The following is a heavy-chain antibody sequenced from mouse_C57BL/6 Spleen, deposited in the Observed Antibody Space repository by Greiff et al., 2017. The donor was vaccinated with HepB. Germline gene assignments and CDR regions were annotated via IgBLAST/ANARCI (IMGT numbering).Heavy chain of an antibody. Sequence: EVQGVESGGGLVKPGGSLKLSCAASGFTFSSYAMSWVRQTPEKRLEWVATISDGGSYTYYPDNVKGRFTISRDNAKNNLYLQMSHLKSEDTAMYYCARAYDYDGGFYFDYWGQGTTLTVSS. V-gene: IGHV5-4*01. J-gene: IGHJ2*01. D-gene: IGHD2-4*01. CDR2: ISDGGSYT. CDR1: GFTFSSYA. CDR3: ARAYDYDGGFYFDY.